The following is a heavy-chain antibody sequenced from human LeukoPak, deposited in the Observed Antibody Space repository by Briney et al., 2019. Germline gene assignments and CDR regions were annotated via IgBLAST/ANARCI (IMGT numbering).Heavy chain of an antibody. CDR1: GYTFTSYD. D-gene: IGHD2-15*01. V-gene: IGHV1-8*01. CDR3: ARGIRVAGRDTPLYYFDY. CDR2: MNPNSGNT. J-gene: IGHJ4*02. Sequence: ASVKVSCKASGYTFTSYDINWVRQATGQGLEWMGWMNPNSGNTGYAQKFQGRVTMTRNTSISTAYMELSSLRSGDTAVYYCARGIRVAGRDTPLYYFDYWGQGTLVTVSS.